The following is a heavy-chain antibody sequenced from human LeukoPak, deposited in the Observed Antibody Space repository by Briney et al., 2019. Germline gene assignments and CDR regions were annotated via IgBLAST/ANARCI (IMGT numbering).Heavy chain of an antibody. D-gene: IGHD1-26*01. Sequence: GGSLRLSCPASGITDSHSYMGWVRQAPGKGLERVGRIKSKTDGGTTDYAAPVKGRFTISRDDSKNTLYLQMNSLKTEDTAVYYCTTEWEHDAFDIWGQGTMVTVSS. J-gene: IGHJ3*02. V-gene: IGHV3-15*01. CDR3: TTEWEHDAFDI. CDR1: GITDSHSY. CDR2: IKSKTDGGTT.